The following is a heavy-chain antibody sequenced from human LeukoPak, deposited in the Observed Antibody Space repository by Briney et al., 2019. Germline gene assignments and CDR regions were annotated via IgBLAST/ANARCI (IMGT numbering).Heavy chain of an antibody. CDR3: ARGTWATLYYYYMDV. D-gene: IGHD5-24*01. Sequence: GGSLRLSCAASEFTFSSYSMNWVRQAPGKGLEWVSYISRSSSTIYYADSVKGRFTISRDNARNTLYLQMNSLRAEDTAVYYCARGTWATLYYYYMDVWGKGTTVTVSS. V-gene: IGHV3-48*04. J-gene: IGHJ6*03. CDR2: ISRSSSTI. CDR1: EFTFSSYS.